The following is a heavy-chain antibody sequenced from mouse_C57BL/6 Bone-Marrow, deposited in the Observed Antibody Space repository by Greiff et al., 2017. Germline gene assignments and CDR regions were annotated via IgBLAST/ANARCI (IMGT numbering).Heavy chain of an antibody. V-gene: IGHV1-55*01. CDR3: ARGGNYDDY. J-gene: IGHJ2*01. CDR1: GYTFTSYW. Sequence: QVQLQQPGAELVKPGASVKMSCKASGYTFTSYWINWVKQRPGQGLEWIGDIYPGSGSTNYNEKFTSKATLTVDTSSSTAYMQLSSLTSEDSAVYYCARGGNYDDYWGQGTTLTVSS. CDR2: IYPGSGST.